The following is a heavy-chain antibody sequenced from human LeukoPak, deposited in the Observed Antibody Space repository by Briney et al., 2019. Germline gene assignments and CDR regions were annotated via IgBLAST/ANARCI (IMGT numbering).Heavy chain of an antibody. D-gene: IGHD6-13*01. CDR3: ARQVEQQLVDYFDY. V-gene: IGHV4-61*01. CDR2: IYYSGST. Sequence: SETLSLTCNVSGGSVSSSSYYWSWIRQPPGKGLEWIGYIYYSGSTNYNPSLKSRVTISVDTSKNQFSLKLSSVTAADTAVYYCARQVEQQLVDYFDYWGQGTLVTVSS. J-gene: IGHJ4*02. CDR1: GGSVSSSSYY.